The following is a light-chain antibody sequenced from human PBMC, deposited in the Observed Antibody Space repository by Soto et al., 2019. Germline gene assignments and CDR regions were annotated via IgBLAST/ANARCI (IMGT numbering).Light chain of an antibody. Sequence: QSALAQPASVSGSPGQSITISCTGTSSDVGGYHYVSWYQHRPGRVPKLIIYEVTNRASGVTNRFSASKSDNTASLTISGLLADDEADYYCTSYTSSGTLVFGGGTKLTVL. CDR3: TSYTSSGTLV. CDR1: SSDVGGYHY. CDR2: EVT. J-gene: IGLJ3*02. V-gene: IGLV2-14*01.